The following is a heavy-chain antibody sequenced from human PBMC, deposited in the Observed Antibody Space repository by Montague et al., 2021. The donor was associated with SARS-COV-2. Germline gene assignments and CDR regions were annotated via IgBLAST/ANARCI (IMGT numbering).Heavy chain of an antibody. CDR1: GFTFSLDW. CDR3: AKNLDH. J-gene: IGHJ4*02. Sequence: SLRLSCAASGFTFSLDWMTWVRQVPGTGPEWVASINQDGGAKYYVDSVKSRFTISRDNAKKSLFLQMNSLRAEDTAVYYCAKNLDHWGQGTLVTVSS. CDR2: INQDGGAK. V-gene: IGHV3-7*03.